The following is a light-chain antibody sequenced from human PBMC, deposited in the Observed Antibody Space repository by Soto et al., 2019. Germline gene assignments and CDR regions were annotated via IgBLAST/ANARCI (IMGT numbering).Light chain of an antibody. CDR2: EVS. CDR3: ISYAGSNNYV. V-gene: IGLV2-8*01. Sequence: QSVLTQPPSASGSPGQSVTISCTGTSSDVGGYNYVSWYQHHPGKAPKLMIYEVSKRPSGVPDRFSGSKSGNTASLTVSGLQAEDEADYYCISYAGSNNYVFGTGTKLTVL. CDR1: SSDVGGYNY. J-gene: IGLJ1*01.